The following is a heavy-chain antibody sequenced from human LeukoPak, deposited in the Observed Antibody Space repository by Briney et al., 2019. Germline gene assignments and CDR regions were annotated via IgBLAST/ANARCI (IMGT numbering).Heavy chain of an antibody. Sequence: PSETLPLTCAVSGYSISSGYYWGWFRQPPGKGPEWIGCIYHSGTTYYNPSLKSRVTISVDTSKNQFSLMISSVTAADTAVYYCARQGGSNSPYYYYYMDVWGKGTTVTVSS. CDR2: IYHSGTT. CDR3: ARQGGSNSPYYYYYMDV. V-gene: IGHV4-38-2*01. CDR1: GYSISSGYY. J-gene: IGHJ6*03. D-gene: IGHD6-13*01.